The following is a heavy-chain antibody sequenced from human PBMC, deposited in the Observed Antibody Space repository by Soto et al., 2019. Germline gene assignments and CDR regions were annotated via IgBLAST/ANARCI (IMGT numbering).Heavy chain of an antibody. CDR3: ARLPGDSSGYYLFFDY. Sequence: SVKVSCKASGGTFSSYAISWVRQAPGQGLEWVGGIIPIFGTANYAQKFQGRVTITADESTSTAYMELSSLRSEDTAVYYCARLPGDSSGYYLFFDYWGQGTLVTVSS. CDR2: IIPIFGTA. J-gene: IGHJ4*02. V-gene: IGHV1-69*13. CDR1: GGTFSSYA. D-gene: IGHD3-22*01.